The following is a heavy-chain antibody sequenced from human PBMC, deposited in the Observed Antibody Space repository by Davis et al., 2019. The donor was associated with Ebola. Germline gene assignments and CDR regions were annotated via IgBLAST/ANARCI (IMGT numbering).Heavy chain of an antibody. CDR3: ARDRGSYPWDY. D-gene: IGHD1-26*01. CDR2: ISAYNGNT. CDR1: GYTFADYY. V-gene: IGHV1-18*04. J-gene: IGHJ4*02. Sequence: AASVKVSCKASGYTFADYYIHWVRQAPGQGLEWMGWISAYNGNTNYAQKLQGRVTMTTDTSTSTAYMELRSLRSDDTAVYYCARDRGSYPWDYWGQGTLVTVSS.